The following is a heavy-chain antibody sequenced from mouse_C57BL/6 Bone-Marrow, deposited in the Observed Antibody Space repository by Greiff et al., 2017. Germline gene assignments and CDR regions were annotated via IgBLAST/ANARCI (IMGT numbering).Heavy chain of an antibody. Sequence: VNLVESGPELVKPGASVKISCKASGYAFSSSWMNWVKQRPGKGLEWIGRIYPGDGDTNYNGKFKGKATLTADKSSSTAYMELISLTSEDSAVXFCARKDYDYAWFAYWGPGTLVTVSA. D-gene: IGHD2-4*01. CDR3: ARKDYDYAWFAY. J-gene: IGHJ3*01. CDR2: IYPGDGDT. CDR1: GYAFSSSW. V-gene: IGHV1-82*01.